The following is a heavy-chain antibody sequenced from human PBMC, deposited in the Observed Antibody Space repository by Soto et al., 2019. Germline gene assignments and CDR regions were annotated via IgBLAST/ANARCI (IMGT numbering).Heavy chain of an antibody. Sequence: EVQLLESGGGLVQPGWSLRLPCAASGFTFSSYAMSWVRQAPGKGLEWVSAISGRGGSTYYADSVKGRYTISTDKSKNTLYLQKNRLRAEDKAVYYCAKDGYYYDSSSDYSRQYNWFDPWGQGTLVTVSS. D-gene: IGHD3-22*01. CDR1: GFTFSSYA. J-gene: IGHJ5*02. CDR2: ISGRGGST. V-gene: IGHV3-23*01. CDR3: AKDGYYYDSSSDYSRQYNWFDP.